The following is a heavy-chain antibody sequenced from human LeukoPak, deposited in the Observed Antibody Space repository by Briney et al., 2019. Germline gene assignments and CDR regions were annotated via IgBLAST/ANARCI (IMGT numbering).Heavy chain of an antibody. V-gene: IGHV3-20*03. J-gene: IGHJ3*02. CDR2: INWNGGST. CDR1: GFTFDDYG. Sequence: PGGSLRLSHAASGFTFDDYGMSWVRQAPGKGLEWVSGINWNGGSTGYADSVKGRFTISRDNAKNSLYLQMNSLRAEDTALYYCARDRRSFTMIVAFDAFDIWGQGTMVTVSS. D-gene: IGHD3-22*01. CDR3: ARDRRSFTMIVAFDAFDI.